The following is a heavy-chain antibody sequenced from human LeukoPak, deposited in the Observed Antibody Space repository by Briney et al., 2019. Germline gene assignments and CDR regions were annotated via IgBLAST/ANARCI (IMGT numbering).Heavy chain of an antibody. CDR3: ARDLSRIVGATGGFDP. CDR1: GYTFTGYY. V-gene: IGHV1-2*02. J-gene: IGHJ5*02. CDR2: INPNSGGT. Sequence: GASVKVSCKASGYTFTGYYMHWVRQAPGQGLEWMGWINPNSGGTNYAQKFQGRVTMTRDTSISTAYMELSRLRSDDTAVYYCARDLSRIVGATGGFDPWGQGTLVTVSS. D-gene: IGHD1-26*01.